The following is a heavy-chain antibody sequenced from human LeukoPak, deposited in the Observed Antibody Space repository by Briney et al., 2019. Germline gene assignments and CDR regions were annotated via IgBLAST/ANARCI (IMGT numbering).Heavy chain of an antibody. Sequence: ASVKVSCKASGYTFTSYYTHWVRQAPGPGLEWMGIIKPSGGSTLYAQKFQGRVTVTSDMSTSTVYVELSSLRSEDTAVYYCAREVPENFNFDYWGQGTLVTVSS. CDR1: GYTFTSYY. CDR3: AREVPENFNFDY. V-gene: IGHV1-46*01. J-gene: IGHJ4*02. D-gene: IGHD2/OR15-2a*01. CDR2: IKPSGGST.